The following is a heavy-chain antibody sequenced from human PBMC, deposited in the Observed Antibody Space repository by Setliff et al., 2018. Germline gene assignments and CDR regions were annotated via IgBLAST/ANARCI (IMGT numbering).Heavy chain of an antibody. J-gene: IGHJ6*04. CDR1: GYTFTDYY. Sequence: GASVKVSCKASGYTFTDYYMHWVQQAPGKGLEWMGRVDPEDGETIYAEKFQGRVTITADTSTDTAYMELSSLRSEDTAVYYCATDYALGDVWGKGTTVTVSS. D-gene: IGHD2-2*01. CDR2: VDPEDGET. V-gene: IGHV1-69-2*01. CDR3: ATDYALGDV.